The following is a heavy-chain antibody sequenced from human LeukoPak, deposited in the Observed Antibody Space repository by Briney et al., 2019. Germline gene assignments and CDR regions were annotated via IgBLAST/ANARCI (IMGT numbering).Heavy chain of an antibody. V-gene: IGHV4-38-2*02. CDR1: GYSISSGYY. CDR3: ARGDILTGYYLDY. J-gene: IGHJ4*02. D-gene: IGHD3-9*01. Sequence: PSETLSLTCTVSGYSISSGYYWARIRQPPGKGLEWIGSIYNSGSTYYNPSLKSRVTISVDTSKNQFSLRLSSVTAADTAVYYCARGDILTGYYLDYWGQGTLVTVSS. CDR2: IYNSGST.